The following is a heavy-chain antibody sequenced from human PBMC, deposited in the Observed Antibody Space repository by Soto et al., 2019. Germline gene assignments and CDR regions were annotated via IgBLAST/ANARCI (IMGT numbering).Heavy chain of an antibody. CDR3: ARVRSYSGYDFLYYYGMDV. CDR1: GYTFTSYY. V-gene: IGHV1-46*01. D-gene: IGHD5-12*01. CDR2: INPSGGST. Sequence: QVQLVQSGAEVKKPGASVKVSCKASGYTFTSYYMHWVRQAPGQGLEWMGIINPSGGSTSYAQKFQGRVTMAGDTSTSAVYLELSSLRSEDTAVYYCARVRSYSGYDFLYYYGMDVWGQGTTVTVSS. J-gene: IGHJ6*02.